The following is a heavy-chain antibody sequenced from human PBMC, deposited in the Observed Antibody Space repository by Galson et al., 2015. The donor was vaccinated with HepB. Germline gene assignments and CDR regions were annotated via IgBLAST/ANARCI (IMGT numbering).Heavy chain of an antibody. Sequence: SLRLSCAASGFTFSSYAMHWVRQAPGKGLEWVAVISYERKNEYFADSVKGRFTISRDNSKTTLFLQLNSLRPEDTAVYFCAKSLTAGSGGTYYYYTLDVWGQGTTVIVSS. CDR2: ISYERKNE. CDR1: GFTFSSYA. J-gene: IGHJ6*02. D-gene: IGHD3-10*01. V-gene: IGHV3-30*18. CDR3: AKSLTAGSGGTYYYYTLDV.